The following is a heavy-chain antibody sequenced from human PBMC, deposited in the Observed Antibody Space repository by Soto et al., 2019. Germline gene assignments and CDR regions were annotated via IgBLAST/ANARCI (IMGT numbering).Heavy chain of an antibody. CDR2: FNPANRNT. D-gene: IGHD2-21*02. V-gene: IGHV1-18*01. J-gene: IGHJ4*02. Sequence: QVQLVQSGAEVKRPGTSVKVSCKVSGYTFTNYGINWVRQAPGQGLEWVGWFNPANRNTNYAQKFQDRFSMTTDTSTNTAYMELRGLRSDDTAVYYCARVRFGDPFDFCGQGTLVTVSS. CDR3: ARVRFGDPFDF. CDR1: GYTFTNYG.